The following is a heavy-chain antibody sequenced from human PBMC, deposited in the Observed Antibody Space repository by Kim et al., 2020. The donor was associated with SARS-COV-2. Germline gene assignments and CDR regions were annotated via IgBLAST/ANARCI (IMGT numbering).Heavy chain of an antibody. J-gene: IGHJ3*01. CDR2: ISDRSDFI. CDR3: ARTLKGGYPISNAFDV. Sequence: GGSLRLSCEGSGFTFSTYSLNWVRQAPGKGLEWVASISDRSDFIYYSDSVKGRFTISRDNAKISVYLQMDSLRAEDTAVYFCARTLKGGYPISNAFDVWG. V-gene: IGHV3-21*01. CDR1: GFTFSTYS. D-gene: IGHD2-15*01.